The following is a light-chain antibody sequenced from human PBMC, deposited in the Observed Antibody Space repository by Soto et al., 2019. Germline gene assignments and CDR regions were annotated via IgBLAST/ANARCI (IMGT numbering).Light chain of an antibody. V-gene: IGKV1-39*01. J-gene: IGKJ4*01. Sequence: DIQMTQSPSTLSASVGDRVTITCRASQSISSWLAWYQQKPGKAPKLLIRGASSLQRGVPSRYSGSGSGTDFTLTIDSLQPEDFATYYCQQTYRLPPTFGEGTKVDIK. CDR2: GAS. CDR3: QQTYRLPPT. CDR1: QSISSW.